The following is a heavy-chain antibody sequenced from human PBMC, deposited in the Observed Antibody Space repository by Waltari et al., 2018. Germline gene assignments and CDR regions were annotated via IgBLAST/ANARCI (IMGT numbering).Heavy chain of an antibody. V-gene: IGHV4-34*01. J-gene: IGHJ2*01. CDR1: GGSFSGYY. CDR3: ARIAVAGDWYFDL. CDR2: INHSGST. D-gene: IGHD6-19*01. Sequence: QVQLQQWGAGLLKPSETLSLTCAVYGGSFSGYYWSWIRQPPGKGLAWIGEINHSGSTNYNPSLKSRVTISVDTSKNQFSLKLSSVTAADTAVYYCARIAVAGDWYFDLWGRGTLVTVSS.